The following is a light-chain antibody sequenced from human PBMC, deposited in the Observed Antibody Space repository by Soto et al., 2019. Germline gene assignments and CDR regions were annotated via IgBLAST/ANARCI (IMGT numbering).Light chain of an antibody. CDR2: DAS. Sequence: EIVLTQSPATLSVSPGERATLSCRASQSVSSNLAWYQQKPGQAPRLLIYDASNRATGIPARFSGSGSGTDFTLTISSLEPEDFAVYYCQQRYSGWTFGQGTKVDI. V-gene: IGKV3-11*01. CDR1: QSVSSN. J-gene: IGKJ1*01. CDR3: QQRYSGWT.